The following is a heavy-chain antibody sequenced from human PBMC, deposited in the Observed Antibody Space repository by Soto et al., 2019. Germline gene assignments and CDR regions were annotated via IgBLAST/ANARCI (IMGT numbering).Heavy chain of an antibody. Sequence: PGGSLRLSCAASGFTFSSYGMHWVRQAPGKGLEWVAVIWYDGSNKYYADSVKGRFTISRDNSKNTLYLQMNSLRAEDTAVYYCARDPRGFGELSIGMDVWGQGTTVTVSS. V-gene: IGHV3-33*01. CDR2: IWYDGSNK. D-gene: IGHD3-10*01. CDR3: ARDPRGFGELSIGMDV. J-gene: IGHJ6*02. CDR1: GFTFSSYG.